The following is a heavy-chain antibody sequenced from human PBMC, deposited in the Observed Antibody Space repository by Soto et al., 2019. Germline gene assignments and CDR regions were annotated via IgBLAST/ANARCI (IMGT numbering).Heavy chain of an antibody. Sequence: PGGSLRLSCAASGFTFSSYDMHWVRQATGKGLEWVSAIGTAGDTYYPGSVKGRFTISRENAKNSLYLQMNSLRAEDTAVYYCARDTNRNSGYDCVDPEGCYYGMDVWGQGTTVTVS. D-gene: IGHD5-12*01. CDR2: IGTAGDT. J-gene: IGHJ6*02. V-gene: IGHV3-13*01. CDR3: ARDTNRNSGYDCVDPEGCYYGMDV. CDR1: GFTFSSYD.